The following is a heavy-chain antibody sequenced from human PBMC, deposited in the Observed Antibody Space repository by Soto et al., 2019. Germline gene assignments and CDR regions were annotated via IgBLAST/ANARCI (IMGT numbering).Heavy chain of an antibody. V-gene: IGHV4-59*01. CDR2: IYYSGST. CDR3: GRDLGPMIVSD. D-gene: IGHD3-22*01. CDR1: GGSISSYY. Sequence: SKTLSLTCTVSGGSISSYYWSWIRQPPGKGLEWIGYIYYSGSTNYNPSLKSRVTISVDTSKNQFSLKLSSVTAADTAVYYCGRDLGPMIVSDWGQGTLVTVSS. J-gene: IGHJ4*02.